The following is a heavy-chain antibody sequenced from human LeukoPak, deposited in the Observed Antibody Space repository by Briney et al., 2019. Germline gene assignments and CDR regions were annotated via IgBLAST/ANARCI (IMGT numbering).Heavy chain of an antibody. CDR2: IFYTGTT. Sequence: PSETLSLTCTVSGGSISSHSYYWGWVRQPPGKGLEWIGNIFYTGTTYYNPSLNSRVTISVDTSKNQSSLKLSSVTVADTAVYYCARELTNYGMNVWGQGTTVTVSS. V-gene: IGHV4-39*02. J-gene: IGHJ6*02. D-gene: IGHD4-11*01. CDR1: GGSISSHSYY. CDR3: ARELTNYGMNV.